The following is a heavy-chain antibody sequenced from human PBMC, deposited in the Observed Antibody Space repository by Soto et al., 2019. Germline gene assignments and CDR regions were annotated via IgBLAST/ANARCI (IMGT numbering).Heavy chain of an antibody. J-gene: IGHJ5*02. V-gene: IGHV1-18*01. CDR3: ARHHGPTTSENWFDP. CDR2: ISTYSGDT. CDR1: GYTFFTYD. D-gene: IGHD5-12*01. Sequence: QVHLVQSGVEVKTPGASVKVACQASGYTFFTYDISWVRQAPGQGLERMGWISTYSGDTKYAQKFQGRVTMTTDTSTTTPYLELRSLRSDDTAVYYCARHHGPTTSENWFDPWGQGTLVTVSS.